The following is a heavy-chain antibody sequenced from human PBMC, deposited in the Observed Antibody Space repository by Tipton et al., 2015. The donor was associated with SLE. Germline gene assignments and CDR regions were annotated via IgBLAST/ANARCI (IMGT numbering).Heavy chain of an antibody. Sequence: SLRLSCAASGFTFDDYAMHWVRQAPGKGLVWVSRISDGSSTTYADSVRGRFTISRDNAKNALYLQMNSLRGEDTAVYYCARDFEIKEGLDAFDVWGQGTMVTVSS. CDR1: GFTFDDYA. D-gene: IGHD3/OR15-3a*01. CDR3: ARDFEIKEGLDAFDV. V-gene: IGHV3-74*03. J-gene: IGHJ3*01. CDR2: ISDGSST.